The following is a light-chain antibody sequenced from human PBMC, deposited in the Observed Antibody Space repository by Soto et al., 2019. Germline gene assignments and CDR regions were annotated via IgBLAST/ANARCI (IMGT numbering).Light chain of an antibody. Sequence: IQMTQSPSTLSASVGDRVTITLRASQSISSWLAWYQQKPGKAPKLLIYDASSLESGVPSRFSGRGSGTEFTLTISSLQPDDFATYYCQQYNSYWPFGQGTKV. CDR1: QSISSW. V-gene: IGKV1-5*01. CDR3: QQYNSYWP. CDR2: DAS. J-gene: IGKJ1*01.